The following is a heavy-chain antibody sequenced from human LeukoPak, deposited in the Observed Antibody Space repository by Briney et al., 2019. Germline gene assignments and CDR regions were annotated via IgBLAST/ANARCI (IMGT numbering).Heavy chain of an antibody. CDR1: GYTFTGYY. CDR2: INPNSGGT. D-gene: IGHD1-26*01. V-gene: IGHV1-2*02. J-gene: IGHJ5*02. CDR3: ARVRGLRVGAVRWFDP. Sequence: ASVKVSCKASGYTFTGYYMHWVRQAPGQGLEWMGWINPNSGGTNYAQKFQGRVTMTRDTSISTAYMELSRLRSDDTAVYYCARVRGLRVGAVRWFDPWGQGTLVTVSS.